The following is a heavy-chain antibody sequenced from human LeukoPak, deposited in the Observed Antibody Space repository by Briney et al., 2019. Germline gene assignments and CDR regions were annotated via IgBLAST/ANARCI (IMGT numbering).Heavy chain of an antibody. CDR3: AINYYDSSGYYFFDY. CDR1: GFTFSSYW. V-gene: IGHV3-7*03. D-gene: IGHD3-22*01. CDR2: IKKDGSEK. J-gene: IGHJ4*02. Sequence: GGSLRLSCAASGFTFSSYWMNWVRQAPGKGLEWVAKIKKDGSEKYYVDSVKGRFTISRDNAKTSLFLQMNSLRAEDTAVYYCAINYYDSSGYYFFDYWGQGTLVTVSS.